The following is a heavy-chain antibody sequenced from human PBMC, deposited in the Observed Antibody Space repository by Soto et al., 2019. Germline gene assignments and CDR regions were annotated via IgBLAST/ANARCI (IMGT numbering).Heavy chain of an antibody. CDR1: GGSFSGYY. V-gene: IGHV4-34*01. J-gene: IGHJ2*01. D-gene: IGHD5-18*01. Sequence: SETLSLTCAVYGGSFSGYYWSWIRQPPGKGLEWIGEINHSGSTNYNPSLKSRVTISVDTSKNQFSLKLSSVTAADTAVYYCARHSYGRIYWYFDRWGRGTLVTVSS. CDR3: ARHSYGRIYWYFDR. CDR2: INHSGST.